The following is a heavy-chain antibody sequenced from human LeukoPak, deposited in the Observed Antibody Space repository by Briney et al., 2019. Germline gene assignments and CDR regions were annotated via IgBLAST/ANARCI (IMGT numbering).Heavy chain of an antibody. CDR3: ARDLYPGYPGRN. J-gene: IGHJ4*02. CDR1: GGSISSYY. Sequence: SETLSLTCTVSGGSISSYYWSWIRQPPGKGLEWIGYIYYSGSTNYNPSLKSRLTISADTSKNQFSLKLSSVTAADTAVYYCARDLYPGYPGRNWGQGTLVTVSS. V-gene: IGHV4-59*01. CDR2: IYYSGST. D-gene: IGHD5-18*01.